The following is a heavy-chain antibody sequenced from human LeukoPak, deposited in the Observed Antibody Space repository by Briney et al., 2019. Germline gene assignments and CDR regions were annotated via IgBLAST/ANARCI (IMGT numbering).Heavy chain of an antibody. D-gene: IGHD6-13*01. CDR3: ARDLQQLELDYYYYMDV. CDR1: GYTFTGYY. V-gene: IGHV1-2*02. CDR2: INPNSGGT. Sequence: RASVKVSCKASGYTFTGYYMHWVRQAPGQGLERMGWINPNSGGTNYAQKIQGRVTMTRDTSISTAYMELSRLRSDDTAVYYCARDLQQLELDYYYYMDVWGKGTTVTVSS. J-gene: IGHJ6*03.